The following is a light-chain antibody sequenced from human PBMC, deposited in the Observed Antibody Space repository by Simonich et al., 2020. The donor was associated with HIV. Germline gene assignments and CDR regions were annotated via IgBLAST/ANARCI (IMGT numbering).Light chain of an antibody. V-gene: IGKV4-1*01. Sequence: DIVMTQSPDSLAVSLGERATIHCKSSQSILYSSNNKNYLAWYQQKPGQPPKLLIYWASTRESGVPDRFSGSGSGTDFTLTISSLQAEDVAVYYSQQYYSTPLTFGPGTKVDIK. J-gene: IGKJ3*01. CDR2: WAS. CDR3: QQYYSTPLT. CDR1: QSILYSSNNKNY.